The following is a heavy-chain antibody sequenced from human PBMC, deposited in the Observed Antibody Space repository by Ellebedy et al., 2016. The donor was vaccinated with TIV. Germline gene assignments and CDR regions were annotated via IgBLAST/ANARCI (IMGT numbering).Heavy chain of an antibody. V-gene: IGHV3-23*01. J-gene: IGHJ4*02. Sequence: PGGSLRLSCAASGFTFSSYAMNWVRQATGKGLEWVSGISGPGNSPYYADSVKGRFTISRGNSKNTLYLQMNSLRAEDTAVYYCTRVLNTMVRGLYYFDCWGQGTLVPVSS. CDR3: TRVLNTMVRGLYYFDC. D-gene: IGHD3-10*01. CDR1: GFTFSSYA. CDR2: ISGPGNSP.